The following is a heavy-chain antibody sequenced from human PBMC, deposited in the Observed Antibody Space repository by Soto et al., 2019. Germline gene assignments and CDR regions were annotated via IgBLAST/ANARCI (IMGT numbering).Heavy chain of an antibody. V-gene: IGHV3-23*01. Sequence: EVQLLESGGGLVQPGGSLRLSCVASGFTFGSYGMSWVRQAPGKGLEWVSAISGAGGSTYYADSVKGRFTISRDNSKNTLFLQVNSLRAEDTAMYFCAKHRMSTAIVDYWGQGTLVTVSS. J-gene: IGHJ4*02. CDR2: ISGAGGST. CDR1: GFTFGSYG. CDR3: AKHRMSTAIVDY. D-gene: IGHD5-18*01.